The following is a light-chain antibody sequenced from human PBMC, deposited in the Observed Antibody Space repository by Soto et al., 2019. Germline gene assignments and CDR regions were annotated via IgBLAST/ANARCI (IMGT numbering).Light chain of an antibody. CDR1: QTNDSW. J-gene: IGKJ5*01. V-gene: IGKV1-5*03. CDR2: KAS. CDR3: QQYNTYST. Sequence: DIQMTQSPSTLSASVGDRVTITCRASQTNDSWLAWYQQRPGKPPNLLIYKASTLASGVPSRFSGSGSGTEFTLTINSLQPDDFATYYCQQYNTYSTFGQGTRLEIK.